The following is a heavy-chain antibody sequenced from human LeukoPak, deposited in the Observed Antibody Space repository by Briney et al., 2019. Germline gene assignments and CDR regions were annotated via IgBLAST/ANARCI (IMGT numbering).Heavy chain of an antibody. Sequence: GGSLRLSCAASGFPFSSYSMNWVRQAPGKGLEWVSSISSSSSCIYYADSVKGRFTISRDNAKNSLYLQMNSLRAEDTAVYYCASGIIQYYFDYWGQGTLVTVSS. D-gene: IGHD4-11*01. J-gene: IGHJ4*02. V-gene: IGHV3-21*01. CDR1: GFPFSSYS. CDR3: ASGIIQYYFDY. CDR2: ISSSSSCI.